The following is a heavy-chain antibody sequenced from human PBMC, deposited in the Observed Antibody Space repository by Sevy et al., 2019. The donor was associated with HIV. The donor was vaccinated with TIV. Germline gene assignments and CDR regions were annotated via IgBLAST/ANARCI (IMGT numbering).Heavy chain of an antibody. D-gene: IGHD5-12*01. Sequence: GGSLRLSCAASGFSVSSYYMSWVRQAPGKGLEWVSLIYDVSSTYFADSVRGRFTISRDSSKNTLYLQMNSLRADDTAVYYCAKESGYSTLPGAFDIWGQGTMVTVSS. CDR2: IYDVSST. J-gene: IGHJ3*02. CDR3: AKESGYSTLPGAFDI. CDR1: GFSVSSYY. V-gene: IGHV3-53*01.